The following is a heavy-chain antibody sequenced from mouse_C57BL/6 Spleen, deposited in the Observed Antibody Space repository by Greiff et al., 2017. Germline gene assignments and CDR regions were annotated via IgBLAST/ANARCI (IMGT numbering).Heavy chain of an antibody. D-gene: IGHD1-1*01. CDR3: ARSGSDAMDY. J-gene: IGHJ4*01. CDR1: GYSFTGYY. Sequence: EVKLVESGPELVKPGASVKISCKASGYSFTGYYMNWVKQSPEKSLEWIGEINPSTGGTPYNQKFKAKATLTVDKSSSTAYMQLKSLTSEDSAVYYCARSGSDAMDYWGQGTSVTVSS. CDR2: INPSTGGT. V-gene: IGHV1-42*01.